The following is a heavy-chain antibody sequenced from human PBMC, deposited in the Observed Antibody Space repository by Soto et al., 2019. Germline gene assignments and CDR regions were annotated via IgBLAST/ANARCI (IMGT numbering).Heavy chain of an antibody. CDR3: ARSYYDATGFAVDP. J-gene: IGHJ5*02. V-gene: IGHV4-59*02. D-gene: IGHD1-26*01. Sequence: SETLSLTCTVSGASVIDWYWSWIRQPPGKELEWIGFMYFGGSFNYNPSLTGRVTISVETSKNQFSMTMTSVTAADTAVYYCARSYYDATGFAVDPWGQGTLVTVSS. CDR2: MYFGGSF. CDR1: GASVIDWY.